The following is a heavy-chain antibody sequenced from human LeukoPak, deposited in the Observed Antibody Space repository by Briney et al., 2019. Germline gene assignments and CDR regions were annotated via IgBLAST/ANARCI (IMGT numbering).Heavy chain of an antibody. D-gene: IGHD6-13*01. V-gene: IGHV4-59*01. CDR2: IYYTGST. CDR3: ARSSSWTGSIFDS. J-gene: IGHJ4*02. CDR1: GDSISSYY. Sequence: PETLSLTCSVSGDSISSYYWSWIRQPPGKGLEWIGYIYYTGSTNYNPSLKSRVTISLDTSKNQFSLKLSSVTTADTAVYYCARSSSWTGSIFDSWGQGTLVTVSS.